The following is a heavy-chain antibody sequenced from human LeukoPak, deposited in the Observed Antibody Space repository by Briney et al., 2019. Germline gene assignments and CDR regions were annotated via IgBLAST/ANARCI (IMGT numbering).Heavy chain of an antibody. V-gene: IGHV3-30*04. CDR2: ISFDGTNK. CDR1: GFTFSSYS. CDR3: AKELGGKGTFDY. J-gene: IGHJ4*02. Sequence: GGSLRLACAASGFTFSSYSIHWVGQVPGKGLEWVAVISFDGTNKYYSDSVKGRFTLSRDNSKNTLYLQMNSLRAEDTAVYYCAKELGGKGTFDYWGQGTLVTVSS. D-gene: IGHD3-16*01.